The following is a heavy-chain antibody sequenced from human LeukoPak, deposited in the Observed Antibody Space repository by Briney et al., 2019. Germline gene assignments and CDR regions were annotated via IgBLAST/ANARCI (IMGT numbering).Heavy chain of an antibody. CDR3: ARGRPRYGGSYAYD. J-gene: IGHJ4*02. Sequence: PGGSLRLSCAASGFTFSSYAMSWVRQAPGKGLEWVSYISSSGSTIYSADSVRGRFTISRDNAKNSLYLQKNNLRAGDTAFYYCARGRPRYGGSYAYDWGQGTLVTVFS. V-gene: IGHV3-48*03. CDR1: GFTFSSYA. D-gene: IGHD1-26*01. CDR2: ISSSGSTI.